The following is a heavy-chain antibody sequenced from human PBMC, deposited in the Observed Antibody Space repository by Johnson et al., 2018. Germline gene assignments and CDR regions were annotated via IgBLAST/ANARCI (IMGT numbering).Heavy chain of an antibody. Sequence: EVQLVESGGGLVQPGGSLRLSCAASGFTVSANYMSWVRQAPGKGLQWVSVIYSAGHTYYADSVKGRFTISRDNSKNTLYLQMNSLRAEDTAVYYCARDVATVTTKGYYYYYYMDVWGKGTTVTVSS. CDR2: IYSAGHT. V-gene: IGHV3-66*02. J-gene: IGHJ6*03. CDR3: ARDVATVTTKGYYYYYYMDV. CDR1: GFTVSANY. D-gene: IGHD4-17*01.